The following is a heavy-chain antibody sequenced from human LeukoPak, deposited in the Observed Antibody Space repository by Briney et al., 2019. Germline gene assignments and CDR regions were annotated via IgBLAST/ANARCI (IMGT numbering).Heavy chain of an antibody. V-gene: IGHV3-23*01. D-gene: IGHD6-13*01. Sequence: GGSLRLSCAASGFTFSSYAMSWVRQAPGKGLEWVSAISGSGGSTYYADSVKGRFTISRDNSKNTLYLQMNSLRAEDTAVYYCAKDQAVYSSSWDFDYWGQGTLVTVSS. J-gene: IGHJ4*02. CDR3: AKDQAVYSSSWDFDY. CDR2: ISGSGGST. CDR1: GFTFSSYA.